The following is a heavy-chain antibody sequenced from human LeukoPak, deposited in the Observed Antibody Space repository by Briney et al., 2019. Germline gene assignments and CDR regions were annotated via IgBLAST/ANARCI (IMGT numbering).Heavy chain of an antibody. V-gene: IGHV3-23*01. D-gene: IGHD6-13*01. Sequence: GGSLRLSCAASGFTFSPYGMGWVRQAPGKGLEWVSSIGVGGTYYADSVKGRFTISRDNSKSTLYLEMNGLRAEDTAVYYCAREVDSTTWYARLDVWGQGTTVTVSS. CDR1: GFTFSPYG. CDR2: IGVGGT. CDR3: AREVDSTTWYARLDV. J-gene: IGHJ6*02.